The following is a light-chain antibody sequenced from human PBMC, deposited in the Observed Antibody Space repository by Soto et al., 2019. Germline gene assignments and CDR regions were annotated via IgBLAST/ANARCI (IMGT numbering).Light chain of an antibody. CDR1: RGISSN. CDR3: QHYNSYSEA. Sequence: ITHSPATLSVSPGERATLSCRASRGISSNLAWYQQKPGQAPRLLIYGASTRATGIPVRFSGSGSGTEFTLTISSLQSEDFATYYCQHYNSYSEAFGQGTKVDI. V-gene: IGKV3-15*01. J-gene: IGKJ1*01. CDR2: GAS.